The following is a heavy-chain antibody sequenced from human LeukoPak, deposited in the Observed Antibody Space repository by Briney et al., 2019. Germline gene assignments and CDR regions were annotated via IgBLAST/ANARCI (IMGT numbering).Heavy chain of an antibody. CDR3: AGGITMVRPDAFDI. D-gene: IGHD3-10*01. CDR1: GGTFSSYA. Sequence: GASVKVSCKASGGTFSSYAISWVRQAPGQGLEWMGGIISIFGTANYAQKFQGRVTITADESTSTAYMELSSLRSEDTAVYYCAGGITMVRPDAFDIWGQGTMVTVSS. J-gene: IGHJ3*02. V-gene: IGHV1-69*13. CDR2: IISIFGTA.